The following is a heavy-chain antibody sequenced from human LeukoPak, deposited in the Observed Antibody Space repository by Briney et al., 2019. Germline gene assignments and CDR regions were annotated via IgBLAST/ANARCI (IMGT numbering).Heavy chain of an antibody. J-gene: IGHJ4*02. CDR1: GFTFSSYG. CDR2: IRYDGSNK. CDR3: AKDGGYCSGGSCPRSSTPFDY. Sequence: GGSLRLSCAASGFTFSSYGMHWVRQAPGKGLEWVAFIRYDGSNKYYADSVKGRFTITRDNSKNTLYLQMNSLRAEDTAVYYCAKDGGYCSGGSCPRSSTPFDYWGQGTLVTVSS. D-gene: IGHD2-15*01. V-gene: IGHV3-30*02.